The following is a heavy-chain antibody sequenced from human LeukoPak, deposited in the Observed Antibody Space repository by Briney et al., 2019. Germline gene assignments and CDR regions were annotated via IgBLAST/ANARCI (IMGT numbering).Heavy chain of an antibody. J-gene: IGHJ4*02. CDR1: GGSISSGGYS. Sequence: PSETLSLTCTVSGGSISSGGYSWSWIRQHPGKGLEWIGYIYYSGSTYYNPSLKSRVTISVDTSKNQFSLKLSSVTAADTAVYYCARAGPPYSSGWYEGLFDYWGQGTLVTVSS. V-gene: IGHV4-31*03. D-gene: IGHD6-19*01. CDR3: ARAGPPYSSGWYEGLFDY. CDR2: IYYSGST.